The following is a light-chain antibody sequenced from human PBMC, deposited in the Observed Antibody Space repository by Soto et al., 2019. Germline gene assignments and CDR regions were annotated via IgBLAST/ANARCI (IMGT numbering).Light chain of an antibody. V-gene: IGKV1-5*03. CDR3: QQYNSYPYI. J-gene: IGKJ2*01. CDR1: QSISWW. Sequence: DIQMTQSPSTLSASVGDRVTITCRASQSISWWLAWYQQKAGKAPKLLIYKASGLDSGVPSRFSGSGSGTEFTLTITSLQPYDFATYYCQQYNSYPYIFGQGTKLEIK. CDR2: KAS.